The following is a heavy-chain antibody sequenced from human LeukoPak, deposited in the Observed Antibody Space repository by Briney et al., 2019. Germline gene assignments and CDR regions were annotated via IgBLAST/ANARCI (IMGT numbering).Heavy chain of an antibody. Sequence: GGSLRLSCAASGFTFSSYAMHWVRQAPGKGLEWVANIREERGQEYYVDSVKGRFTISKNSAKNSLYLQMNTLRVEDTAMYYCASLDTAKQPLANHWGQGTLVTVSS. CDR2: IREERGQE. J-gene: IGHJ5*02. V-gene: IGHV3-7*03. CDR3: ASLDTAKQPLANH. D-gene: IGHD5-18*01. CDR1: GFTFSSYA.